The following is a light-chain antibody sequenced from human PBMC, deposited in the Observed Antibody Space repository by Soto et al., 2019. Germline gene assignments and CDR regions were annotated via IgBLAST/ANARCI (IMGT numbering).Light chain of an antibody. Sequence: EIVMTQSPATLSVSPGERATLSCGASQSVSSSLAWYQQKPGQAPRLLIYGASTRATGIPARFSGSGSGTEFTLTISSLQSEDFAVYYCQQYNNWPRTFGRGTKVDIK. V-gene: IGKV3-15*01. CDR3: QQYNNWPRT. CDR2: GAS. J-gene: IGKJ1*01. CDR1: QSVSSS.